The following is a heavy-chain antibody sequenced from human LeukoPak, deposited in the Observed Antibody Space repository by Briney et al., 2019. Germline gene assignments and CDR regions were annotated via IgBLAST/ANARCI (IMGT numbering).Heavy chain of an antibody. Sequence: SETLSLTCAVYGGSFSGYYWSRVRQPPGKGLEWIGEINHSGSTNYNPSLKSRVTISVDTSKNQFSLKLSSVTAADTAVYYCARLRGYCSGGSCYSLSYYFDYWGQGTLVTVSS. CDR3: ARLRGYCSGGSCYSLSYYFDY. V-gene: IGHV4-34*01. J-gene: IGHJ4*02. CDR2: INHSGST. CDR1: GGSFSGYY. D-gene: IGHD2-15*01.